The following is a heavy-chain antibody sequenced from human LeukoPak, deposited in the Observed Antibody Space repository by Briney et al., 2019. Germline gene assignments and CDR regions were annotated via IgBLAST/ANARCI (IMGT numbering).Heavy chain of an antibody. CDR3: ARGTEVGSNWFDP. CDR1: GGSISSSNW. D-gene: IGHD3-10*01. J-gene: IGHJ5*02. Sequence: PSGTLSLTCAVSGGSISSSNWWSWVRQPPGQGLEWIGEIYHSGSTNYNPSLKSRVTISVDKSKNQFSLKLSSVTAADTAVYYCARGTEVGSNWFDPWGQGTLVTVSS. CDR2: IYHSGST. V-gene: IGHV4-4*02.